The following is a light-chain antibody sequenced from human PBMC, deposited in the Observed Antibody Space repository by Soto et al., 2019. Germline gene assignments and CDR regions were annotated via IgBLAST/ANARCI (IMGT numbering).Light chain of an antibody. Sequence: QSVLTQHRSVSGPPGQSERISCSGNSSDVGTDNYVSLYQQGPSKATKIMIYDVSKRPSGVPERFSGSKSGNTALLTSSSLHAEDEADYYCCSYAGGYQHAVFGGGTK. CDR3: CSYAGGYQHAV. J-gene: IGLJ2*01. CDR2: DVS. CDR1: SSDVGTDNY. V-gene: IGLV2-11*01.